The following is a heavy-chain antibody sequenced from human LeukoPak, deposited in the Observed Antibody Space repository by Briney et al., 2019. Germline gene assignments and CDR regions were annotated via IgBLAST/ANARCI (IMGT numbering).Heavy chain of an antibody. CDR3: ARSGEMATITGWFDP. CDR2: ISSSSSYI. Sequence: GGSLRLSCAASGFTFSSYSMNWVRQAPGKGLEWVSSISSSSSYIYYADSVKGRFTISRDNAKNSLYLQMNSLRAEDTAVYYCARSGEMATITGWFDPWGQRTLVTVSS. CDR1: GFTFSSYS. D-gene: IGHD5-24*01. V-gene: IGHV3-21*01. J-gene: IGHJ5*02.